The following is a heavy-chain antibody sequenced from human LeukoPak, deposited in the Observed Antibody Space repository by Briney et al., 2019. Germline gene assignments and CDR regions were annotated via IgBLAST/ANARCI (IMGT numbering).Heavy chain of an antibody. CDR3: ARGRGPGSSWTYYYYYYGMDV. CDR1: GYTFTGYY. J-gene: IGHJ6*02. Sequence: SVKLSCKASGYTFTGYYMHWVRQAPGQGLEWMGWINPNSGGTTYTQKFQGWVNMTRDTYISTDYMELSRLRSDDTAVYYCARGRGPGSSWTYYYYYYGMDVWGQGTTVTVSS. CDR2: INPNSGGT. V-gene: IGHV1-2*04. D-gene: IGHD6-13*01.